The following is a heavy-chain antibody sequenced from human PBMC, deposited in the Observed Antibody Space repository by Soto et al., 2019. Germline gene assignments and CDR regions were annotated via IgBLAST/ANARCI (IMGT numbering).Heavy chain of an antibody. J-gene: IGHJ4*02. V-gene: IGHV4-39*01. CDR2: IYYSGST. D-gene: IGHD6-25*01. Sequence: KPSETLSLTCTVSRGSISSGTNYWAWIRQPPGKGLEWIANIYYSGSTFYNPSLKSRVTISLDTSKNQFSLKLRPVTAADTAVNYCARHEAGWYFDSWGQGTLVTVSS. CDR3: ARHEAGWYFDS. CDR1: RGSISSGTNY.